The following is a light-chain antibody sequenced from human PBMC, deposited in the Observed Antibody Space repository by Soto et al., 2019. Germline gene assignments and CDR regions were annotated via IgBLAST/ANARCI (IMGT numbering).Light chain of an antibody. CDR2: EVY. CDR1: SSDVGGYNY. J-gene: IGLJ1*01. Sequence: QSALTQPPSASGSPGQSVTISCTGTSSDVGGYNYVSWYQHHPGKAPKLIIYEVYKRPSGVPDLFSGSKSGNTAALTVSGLQAEDGADYYCSSYVGTNSYVFGTGTKLTVL. CDR3: SSYVGTNSYV. V-gene: IGLV2-8*01.